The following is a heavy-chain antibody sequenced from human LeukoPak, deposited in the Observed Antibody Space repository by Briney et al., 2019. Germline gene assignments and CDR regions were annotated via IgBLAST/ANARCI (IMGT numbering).Heavy chain of an antibody. CDR2: ISGSGSGGST. D-gene: IGHD6-19*01. J-gene: IGHJ4*02. CDR3: AREKGCSSGCLGYYFDY. Sequence: GGSLRLSCAASGFTFSSSAMSWVRQAPGKGLEWVSSISGSGSGGSTYYADSVKGRFTISRDNAKNSLYLQMNSLRAEDTALYYCAREKGCSSGCLGYYFDYWGQGTLVTVSS. CDR1: GFTFSSSA. V-gene: IGHV3-23*01.